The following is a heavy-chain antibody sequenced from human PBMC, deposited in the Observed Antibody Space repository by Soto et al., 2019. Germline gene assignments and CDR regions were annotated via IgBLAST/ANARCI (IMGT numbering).Heavy chain of an antibody. D-gene: IGHD4-17*01. CDR3: ARLTTTVIFDY. Sequence: SETLSLTCAVSGDSIRSGGASWSWIRQPPGKGLEWIGYIYHNGRTFYNPSLESRVTLSVDKSKSQFSLKLNSVTAADTAVYYCARLTTTVIFDYWSQGTLVTSPQ. CDR2: IYHNGRT. J-gene: IGHJ4*02. CDR1: GDSIRSGGAS. V-gene: IGHV4-30-2*01.